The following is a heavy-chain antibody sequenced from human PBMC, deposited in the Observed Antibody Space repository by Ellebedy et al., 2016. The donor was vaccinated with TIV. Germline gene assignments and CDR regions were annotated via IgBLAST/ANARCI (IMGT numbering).Heavy chain of an antibody. CDR3: ARARYGAYRYFDL. V-gene: IGHV4-59*01. J-gene: IGHJ2*01. CDR2: IYHTGST. Sequence: SETLSLTCTVSGDSITNYYWNWIRQPPGKGLEWIAYIYHTGSTNYNPSLKSRVTLSIDTSKNQFSLNLSSVTAADTAVYYCARARYGAYRYFDLWGRGTLVTVSS. D-gene: IGHD4-17*01. CDR1: GDSITNYY.